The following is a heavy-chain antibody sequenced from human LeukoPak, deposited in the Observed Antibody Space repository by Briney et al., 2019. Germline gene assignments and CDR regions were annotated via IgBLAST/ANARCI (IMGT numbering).Heavy chain of an antibody. D-gene: IGHD4-17*01. CDR1: GFTFSTSW. CDR2: MNPVGGVK. CDR3: ARDPAYGALDY. V-gene: IGHV3-7*01. Sequence: GGSLRLSCAASGFTFSTSWMSWVRQSPGKGLEWVADMNPVGGVKYYEDSVKGRFTISRDNAKNSIYLQMDSLRAEDTAVYYCARDPAYGALDYWGQGTLVTVSS. J-gene: IGHJ4*02.